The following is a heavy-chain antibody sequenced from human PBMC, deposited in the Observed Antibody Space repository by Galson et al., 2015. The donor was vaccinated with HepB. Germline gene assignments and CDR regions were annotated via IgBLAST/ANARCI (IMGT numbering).Heavy chain of an antibody. V-gene: IGHV1-2*04. D-gene: IGHD2-2*01. CDR1: GYTFTGYY. Sequence: VKVSCKASGYTFTGYYMHWVRQAPGQGLEWMGWINPNSGGTNYAQKFQGWVTMTRDTSISTAYMELSRLRSDDTAVYYCARGVRGCSSTRCYVPWFDPWGQGTLVTVSS. J-gene: IGHJ5*02. CDR2: INPNSGGT. CDR3: ARGVRGCSSTRCYVPWFDP.